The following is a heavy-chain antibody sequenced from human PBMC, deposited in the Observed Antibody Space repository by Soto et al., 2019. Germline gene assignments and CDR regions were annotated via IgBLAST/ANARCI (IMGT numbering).Heavy chain of an antibody. CDR2: IYSGTT. J-gene: IGHJ4*02. D-gene: IGHD2-15*01. Sequence: PSETLSLTCAVSGGSIISGGYSWSWIRQPPGKGLEWIGYIYSGTTHYNPSLESRVTIAMDRSKNQVSLSLTSVTAADTAVYYCAREDSGAFFDFWGQGTLVTVSS. CDR1: GGSIISGGYS. V-gene: IGHV4-30-2*01. CDR3: AREDSGAFFDF.